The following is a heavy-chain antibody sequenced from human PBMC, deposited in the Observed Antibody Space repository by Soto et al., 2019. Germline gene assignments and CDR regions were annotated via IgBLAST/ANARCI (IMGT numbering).Heavy chain of an antibody. Sequence: SETLSLTCTVSGGSITNYYWGWIRQPPGKGLEWIGSIYYSGSTYYNPSLKSRVTISVDTSKNQFSLKLSSVTAADTAVYYCARLPRYCISTSCYGGYDFWIDYWGQGTLVTVSS. V-gene: IGHV4-39*01. D-gene: IGHD2-2*01. J-gene: IGHJ4*02. CDR3: ARLPRYCISTSCYGGYDFWIDY. CDR2: IYYSGST. CDR1: GGSITNYY.